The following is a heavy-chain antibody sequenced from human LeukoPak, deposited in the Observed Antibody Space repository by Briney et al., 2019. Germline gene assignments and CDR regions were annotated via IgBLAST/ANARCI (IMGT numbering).Heavy chain of an antibody. J-gene: IGHJ4*02. CDR2: IIPIFGAA. D-gene: IGHD3-10*01. Sequence: SVKVSCKASGGTFTSYAISWVRQAPGEGLEWLGGIIPIFGAANYAQKFQGRVTMTRNTSISTAYMELSSLRSEDTAVYYCAIGQSDTMVRGVPDAAFDYWGQGTLVTVSS. CDR3: AIGQSDTMVRGVPDAAFDY. CDR1: GGTFTSYA. V-gene: IGHV1-69*05.